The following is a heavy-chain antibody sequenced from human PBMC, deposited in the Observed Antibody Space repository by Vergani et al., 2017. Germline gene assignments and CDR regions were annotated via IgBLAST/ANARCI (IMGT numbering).Heavy chain of an antibody. CDR2: IYYSGST. D-gene: IGHD3-10*01. Sequence: QLQLQESGPGLVKPSETLSLTCTVSGGSISSSSYYWGWIRQPPGKGLEWIGSIYYSGSTYYNPSLKSRVTISVDTSKNQLSLKLSSVTAADTAVYYCASTITMVRGVIGVYYYYGMDVWGQGTTVTVSS. V-gene: IGHV4-39*01. J-gene: IGHJ6*02. CDR1: GGSISSSSYY. CDR3: ASTITMVRGVIGVYYYYGMDV.